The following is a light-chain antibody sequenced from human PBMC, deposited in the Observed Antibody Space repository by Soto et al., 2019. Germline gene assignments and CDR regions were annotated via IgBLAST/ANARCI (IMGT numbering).Light chain of an antibody. J-gene: IGKJ3*01. CDR1: QGISSY. CDR2: AAS. Sequence: DIQLTQSPSFLSASVGDRVTITCRASQGISSYLAWYQQKPGKAPKLLIYAASTLQSGVPPRFSGSGSGTEFTLTISSLQPDDFATYYCQHYTLYSASFGPGTKVDIK. CDR3: QHYTLYSAS. V-gene: IGKV1-9*01.